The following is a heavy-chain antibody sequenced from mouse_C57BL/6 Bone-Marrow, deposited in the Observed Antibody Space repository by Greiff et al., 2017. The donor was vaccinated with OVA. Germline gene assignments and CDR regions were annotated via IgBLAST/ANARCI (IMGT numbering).Heavy chain of an antibody. CDR3: TKPFRYAMDY. V-gene: IGHV1-15*01. J-gene: IGHJ4*01. CDR1: GYTFTDYE. CDR2: IDPETGGT. Sequence: VQLQQSGAELVRPGASVTLSCKASGYTFTDYEMHWVKQTPVHGLEWIGAIDPETGGTAYNQKFKGKAILTADKSSSTAYMELRSLTSEDSAVYYCTKPFRYAMDYWGQGTSVTVSS.